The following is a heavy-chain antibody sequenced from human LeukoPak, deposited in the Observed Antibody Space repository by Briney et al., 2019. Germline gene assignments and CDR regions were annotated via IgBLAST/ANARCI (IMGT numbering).Heavy chain of an antibody. V-gene: IGHV3-23*01. J-gene: IGHJ5*02. CDR3: AKPFGEAGTGPS. Sequence: GGSLRLSCAASGFTFSDYNMNWVRQAPGKGLEWASSISGSGFSTYYADSVKGRFTISRDNSKNTLYLQVISLRAEDTAVYYCAKPFGEAGTGPSWGQGTLVTVSS. D-gene: IGHD3-10*01. CDR2: ISGSGFST. CDR1: GFTFSDYN.